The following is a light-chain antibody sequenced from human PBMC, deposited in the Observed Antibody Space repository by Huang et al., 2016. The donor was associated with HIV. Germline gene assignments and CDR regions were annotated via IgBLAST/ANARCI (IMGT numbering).Light chain of an antibody. CDR3: QQYDDVPIS. V-gene: IGKV1-33*01. CDR1: QDINNF. CDR2: DAS. Sequence: DIQMTQSQFSLSASVGDRVTITCQASQDINNFLNWYQQKPGKAPKLLILDASNLQTGVPSRFIGSCSWTHFTFTITSLQRDDSGTYYCQQYDDVPISFGGGTKV. J-gene: IGKJ4*01.